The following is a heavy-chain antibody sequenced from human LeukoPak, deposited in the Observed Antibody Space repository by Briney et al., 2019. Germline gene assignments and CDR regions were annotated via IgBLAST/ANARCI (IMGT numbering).Heavy chain of an antibody. Sequence: GGSLRLSCAASGFTFSSYGMHWVRQAPGKGLEWVAVIWYDGSNKYYADSVKGRFTISRDNSKNTLYLQMNSLRAEDTAVYYCARAYDFWSGYYTYYYYGMDVWGQGTTVTVSS. J-gene: IGHJ6*02. V-gene: IGHV3-33*01. CDR2: IWYDGSNK. D-gene: IGHD3-3*01. CDR1: GFTFSSYG. CDR3: ARAYDFWSGYYTYYYYGMDV.